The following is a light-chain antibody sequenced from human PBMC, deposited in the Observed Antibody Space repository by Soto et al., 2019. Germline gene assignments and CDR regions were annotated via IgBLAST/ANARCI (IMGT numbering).Light chain of an antibody. CDR3: QQLSNYPLT. CDR1: QSVSSY. J-gene: IGKJ4*01. Sequence: IVLTQYVATRSVTPGERATLSCRASQSVSSYLAWYQQKPGQAPRLLIYDASNTATGIPARFSGSGSGTDFTLTISSLQPEDFAVYYCQQLSNYPLTFGGGTKVDIK. CDR2: DAS. V-gene: IGKV3-11*01.